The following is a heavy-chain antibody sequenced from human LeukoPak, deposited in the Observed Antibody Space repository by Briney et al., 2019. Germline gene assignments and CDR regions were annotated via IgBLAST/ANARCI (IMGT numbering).Heavy chain of an antibody. CDR1: GYTFTSYG. CDR2: ISAYNGNT. Sequence: ASVKVSCKASGYTFTSYGISWVRQAPGQGLEWMGWISAYNGNTNYAQKLQGRATMTTDTSTSTAYMELRSLRSDDTAVYYCARLDTASGEYFGYYYYYGMDVWGQGTTVTVSS. D-gene: IGHD3-10*01. J-gene: IGHJ6*02. V-gene: IGHV1-18*01. CDR3: ARLDTASGEYFGYYYYYGMDV.